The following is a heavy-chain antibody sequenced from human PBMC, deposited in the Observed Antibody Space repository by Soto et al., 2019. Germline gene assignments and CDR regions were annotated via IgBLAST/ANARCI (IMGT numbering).Heavy chain of an antibody. CDR2: IHSGGDT. CDR3: ARDVYGMDV. CDR1: GFTVSSSY. Sequence: EVQLVESGGGLIQPGGSLRLSCAASGFTVSSSYMSWVRQAPGKGLEWVSIIHSGGDTYYADSVKGRLTVSRDNSQNTLYLQMNSLRAEDTALYYCARDVYGMDVWGQGTTVTVSS. V-gene: IGHV3-53*01. J-gene: IGHJ6*02.